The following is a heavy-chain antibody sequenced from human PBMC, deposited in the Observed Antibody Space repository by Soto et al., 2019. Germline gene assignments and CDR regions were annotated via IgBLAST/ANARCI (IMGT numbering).Heavy chain of an antibody. J-gene: IGHJ4*02. CDR2: ISHHGLKE. CDR1: GFTFRDYG. V-gene: IGHV3-30*18. CDR3: AKDWVGGSNKYYFEY. D-gene: IGHD1-26*01. Sequence: QVQLVESGGGVVRPGRSLRLSCVASGFTFRDYGMHWVRQAPGKGLEWVAGISHHGLKEHYADSVKGRFTISRHNSKKTVYLQLNSLRGDDTAVYYCAKDWVGGSNKYYFEYWGQGTLVTVSS.